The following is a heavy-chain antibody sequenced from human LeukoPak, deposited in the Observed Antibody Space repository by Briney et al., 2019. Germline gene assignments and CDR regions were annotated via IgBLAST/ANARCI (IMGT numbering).Heavy chain of an antibody. V-gene: IGHV1-2*02. CDR3: ARVRVYCSGGSCYPNWFDP. CDR1: GYTFTGYY. Sequence: ASVKVSCKAPGYTFTGYYMHWVRQAPGQGLEWMGWINPNSGGTNYAQKFQGRVTMTRDTSISTAYMELSRLRSDDTAVYYCARVRVYCSGGSCYPNWFDPWGQGTLVTVSS. CDR2: INPNSGGT. J-gene: IGHJ5*02. D-gene: IGHD2-15*01.